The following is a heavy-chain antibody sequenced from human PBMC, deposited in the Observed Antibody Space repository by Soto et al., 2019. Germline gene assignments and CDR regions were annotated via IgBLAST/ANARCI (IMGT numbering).Heavy chain of an antibody. CDR2: ISGSSSGTTII. CDR3: ARTYGKFDY. Sequence: QPXGSLRLSCAASGFTFSSYSMNWVRQAPGKGLEWVSYISGSSSGTTIIYYADSVKGRFTISRDNAKNSLYLQMNSLRDEDTAVYYCARTYGKFDYWGQGTLVTVSS. V-gene: IGHV3-48*02. D-gene: IGHD4-17*01. J-gene: IGHJ4*02. CDR1: GFTFSSYS.